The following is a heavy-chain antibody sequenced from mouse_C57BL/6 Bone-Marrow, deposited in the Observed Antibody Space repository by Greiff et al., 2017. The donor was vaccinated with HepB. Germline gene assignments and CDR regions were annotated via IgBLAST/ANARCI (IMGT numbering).Heavy chain of an antibody. J-gene: IGHJ4*01. Sequence: EVQVVESVAELVRPGASVKLSCTASGFNIKNTYMHWVKQRPEQGLEWIGRIDPANGNTKYAPKFQGKATITADTSSNTAYLQLSSLTSEDTAIYYCARFPLFYYGSRRYAMDYWGQGTSVTVSS. CDR3: ARFPLFYYGSRRYAMDY. CDR2: IDPANGNT. V-gene: IGHV14-3*01. D-gene: IGHD1-1*01. CDR1: GFNIKNTY.